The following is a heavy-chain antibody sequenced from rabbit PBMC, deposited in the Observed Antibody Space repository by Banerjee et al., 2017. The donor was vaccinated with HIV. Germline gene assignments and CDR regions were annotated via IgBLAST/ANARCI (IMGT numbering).Heavy chain of an antibody. CDR1: GFDFSSYG. Sequence: QEQLVESGGGLVQPGGSLKLSCKASGFDFSSYGVSWVRQAPGKGLEWIGYIDPVFGSTYYASWVNGRFTTSSHNAQNTLYLQLNSLTAADTATYFCVRGGYSSGWGLWGQGTLVTVS. D-gene: IGHD4-1*01. CDR3: VRGGYSSGWGL. CDR2: IDPVFGST. J-gene: IGHJ3*01. V-gene: IGHV1S47*01.